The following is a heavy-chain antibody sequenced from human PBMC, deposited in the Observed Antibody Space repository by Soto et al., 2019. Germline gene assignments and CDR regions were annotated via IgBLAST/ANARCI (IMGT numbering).Heavy chain of an antibody. CDR2: IYYSGST. D-gene: IGHD6-13*01. V-gene: IGHV4-59*01. CDR3: ARDHIAAAGTDYYYYYGMDV. Sequence: PSETLSLTCTVSGGYISSYYWSWIRQPPGKGLEWIGYIYYSGSTNYNPSLKSRVTISVDTSKNQFSLKLSSVTAADTAVYYCARDHIAAAGTDYYYYYGMDVWGQGTTVTVSS. J-gene: IGHJ6*02. CDR1: GGYISSYY.